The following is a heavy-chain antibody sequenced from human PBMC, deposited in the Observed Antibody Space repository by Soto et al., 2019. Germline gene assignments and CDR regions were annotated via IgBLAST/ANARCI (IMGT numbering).Heavy chain of an antibody. Sequence: QVQLVQSGAEVKKPGASVKVSCKASGYTFTSYDINWVRQATGQGLEWMGWMNPNSGNTGYAQKFQGRVTMTRNTSISTAYMELSSLRSEDTAVYYCARRPGARGGDYYYYGMDVWGQGTTVTVSS. J-gene: IGHJ6*02. CDR3: ARRPGARGGDYYYYGMDV. V-gene: IGHV1-8*01. CDR2: MNPNSGNT. D-gene: IGHD1-26*01. CDR1: GYTFTSYD.